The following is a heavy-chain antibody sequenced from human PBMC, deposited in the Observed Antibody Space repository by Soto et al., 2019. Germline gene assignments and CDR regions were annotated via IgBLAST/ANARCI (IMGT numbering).Heavy chain of an antibody. CDR2: IYYSGST. Sequence: PSETLSLTCTVSGGSISSGDYYWSWIRQPPGKGLEWIGYIYYSGSTYYNPSLKSRVTISVDTSKNQFSLKLSSVTAADTAVYYCARVVTRNYYYGMDVLGQGTTVTVSS. CDR1: GGSISSGDYY. CDR3: ARVVTRNYYYGMDV. J-gene: IGHJ6*02. D-gene: IGHD4-4*01. V-gene: IGHV4-30-4*01.